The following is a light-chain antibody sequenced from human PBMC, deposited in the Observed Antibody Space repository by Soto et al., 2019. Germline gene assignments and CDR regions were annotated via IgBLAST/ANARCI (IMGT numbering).Light chain of an antibody. J-gene: IGKJ4*01. CDR2: GAS. V-gene: IGKV3-11*01. CDR3: QQRSNWPPVT. CDR1: QSISSN. Sequence: EIVLTQSPATLSVSPGERATLSCRASQSISSNLAWYQQKPGQAPRLLISGASTRATGIPARFSGSGSGTDFTLTISSLEPEDFVVYYCQQRSNWPPVTFGGGTKVDIK.